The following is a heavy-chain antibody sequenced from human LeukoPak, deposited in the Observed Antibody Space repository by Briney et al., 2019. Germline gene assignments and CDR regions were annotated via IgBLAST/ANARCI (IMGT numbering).Heavy chain of an antibody. CDR1: GYSFSNYW. CDR3: ARRFTYSSSSAPFDY. Sequence: GESLKISCKGSGYSFSNYWIGWVRQMPGKGLEWMGIIYPGDSDTRYGPSFQGQVTISADKSITTAYLRWSSLKASDSAMYYCARRFTYSSSSAPFDYWGQGTLVTVSS. V-gene: IGHV5-51*01. J-gene: IGHJ4*02. CDR2: IYPGDSDT. D-gene: IGHD6-6*01.